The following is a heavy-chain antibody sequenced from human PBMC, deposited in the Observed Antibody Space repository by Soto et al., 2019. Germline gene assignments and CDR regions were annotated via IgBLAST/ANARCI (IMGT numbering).Heavy chain of an antibody. Sequence: EVQLLESGGGLVQPGGSLRLSCAASGFTFSSYGMSWVRQAPGKGLEWVSGMSSSGGSTYYAESMKGRFTISRDNSKNKRYLQMNILRAEDTAGYYCAKDRGEGAVAVPYYFDYWGQGTLVTVSS. D-gene: IGHD6-19*01. CDR1: GFTFSSYG. CDR2: MSSSGGST. CDR3: AKDRGEGAVAVPYYFDY. J-gene: IGHJ4*02. V-gene: IGHV3-23*01.